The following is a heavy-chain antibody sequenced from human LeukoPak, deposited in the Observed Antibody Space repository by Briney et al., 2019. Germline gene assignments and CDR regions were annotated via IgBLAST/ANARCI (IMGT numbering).Heavy chain of an antibody. CDR1: GFTFSSYA. V-gene: IGHV3-23*01. Sequence: GGSLRLSCAASGFTFSSYAMSRVRQAPGKGLEWVSAISGSGGTTYYADSVKGRFTISRDNSKNTLYLQMNSLRAEDTAAYYCAKIGYGSGSSKRYYFDYWGQGTLVTVSS. J-gene: IGHJ4*02. CDR3: AKIGYGSGSSKRYYFDY. CDR2: ISGSGGTT. D-gene: IGHD3-10*01.